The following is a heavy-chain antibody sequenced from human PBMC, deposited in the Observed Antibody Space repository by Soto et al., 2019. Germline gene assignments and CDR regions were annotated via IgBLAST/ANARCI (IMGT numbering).Heavy chain of an antibody. J-gene: IGHJ4*02. D-gene: IGHD2-8*02. CDR3: AYVGGHGTGDHSFVL. CDR1: GSTFTSNG. Sequence: GASVKVSCKVSGSTFTSNGIGWVRQAPGQGLEWMGWISTYNENMDSAPQLQGRLTMTTDTSTTTAYMELTNLKFDDTALYYFAYVGGHGTGDHSFVLWGQGTPVTV. CDR2: ISTYNENM. V-gene: IGHV1-18*04.